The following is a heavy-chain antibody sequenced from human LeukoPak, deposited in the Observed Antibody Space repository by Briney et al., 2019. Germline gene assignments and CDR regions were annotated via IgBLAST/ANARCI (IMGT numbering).Heavy chain of an antibody. D-gene: IGHD3-3*01. CDR3: ALRRGIFGVVTFDY. V-gene: IGHV5-51*01. Sequence: NRGASLKISCQGSGSTFTSYWIGWVRQLPGKGLEWMGIIYPGDSDTRYSPSFQGQVTISADKSISTAYLQWSSLKASDTAMYYCALRRGIFGVVTFDYWGQGTLVTVSS. J-gene: IGHJ4*02. CDR2: IYPGDSDT. CDR1: GSTFTSYW.